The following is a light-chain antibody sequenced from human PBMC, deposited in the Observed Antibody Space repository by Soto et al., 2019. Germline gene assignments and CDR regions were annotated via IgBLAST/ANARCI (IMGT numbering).Light chain of an antibody. CDR2: DAS. V-gene: IGKV3-11*01. CDR3: QQRSNWPWT. J-gene: IGKJ1*01. Sequence: EIVLTQSPATLSLSPGERATLSCRASQSVSSYLAWYQQKPGQAPRLLIYDASNRATGIPARFSGSGSGTYCTLTISSLAPEDFAVYYGQQRSNWPWTFGHGTKVEIK. CDR1: QSVSSY.